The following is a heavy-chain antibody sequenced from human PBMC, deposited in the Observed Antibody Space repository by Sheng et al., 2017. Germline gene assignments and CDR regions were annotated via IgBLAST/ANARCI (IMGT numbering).Heavy chain of an antibody. Sequence: EVQLVESGGGLVQPGGSLRLSCAASGFTFSNFEMNWVRQAPGKGLEWVSYISPSGGTIFYADSVKGRFTISRDNTKNSLFLQMDRLRVEDTATYFCARVWSGSYSDFDAWGQGTLVIVSS. CDR1: GFTFSNFE. CDR3: ARVWSGSYSDFDA. V-gene: IGHV3-48*03. D-gene: IGHD1-26*01. CDR2: ISPSGGTI. J-gene: IGHJ4*02.